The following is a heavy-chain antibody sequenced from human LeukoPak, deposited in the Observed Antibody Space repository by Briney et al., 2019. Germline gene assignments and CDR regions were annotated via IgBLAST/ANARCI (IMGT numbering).Heavy chain of an antibody. CDR3: AKEANYYDNSGYYYGEKDYFDY. CDR1: GFTFSSYA. Sequence: PGGSLRLSCAASGFTFSSYAMSWVRQAPGKGLEWVSLISGDGGSTNHADSVKGRFTISRDNSKNSLYLQMNSLRTEDTALYYCAKEANYYDNSGYYYGEKDYFDYWGQGTLVTVSS. J-gene: IGHJ4*02. D-gene: IGHD3-22*01. CDR2: ISGDGGST. V-gene: IGHV3-43*02.